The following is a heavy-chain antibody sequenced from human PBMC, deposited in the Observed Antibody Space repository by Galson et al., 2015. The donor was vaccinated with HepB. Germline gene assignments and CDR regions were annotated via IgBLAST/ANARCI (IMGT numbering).Heavy chain of an antibody. CDR2: INPSGGST. CDR1: GYTFTSYY. CDR3: ARVAGDGYNPVFDYYYGMDV. J-gene: IGHJ6*02. D-gene: IGHD5-24*01. Sequence: SVKVSCKASGYTFTSYYMHWVRQAPGQGLEWMGIINPSGGSTSYAQKFQGRVTMTRDTSTSTVYMELSSLRSEDTAVYYCARVAGDGYNPVFDYYYGMDVWGQGTTVTVSS. V-gene: IGHV1-46*01.